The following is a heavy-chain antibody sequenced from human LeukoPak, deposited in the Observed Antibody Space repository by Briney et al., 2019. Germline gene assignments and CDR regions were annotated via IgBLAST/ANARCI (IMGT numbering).Heavy chain of an antibody. CDR2: IDPSDSYT. D-gene: IGHD2-15*01. CDR3: ARGGPYCSGGSCYLN. J-gene: IGHJ4*02. CDR1: GYSFTSYW. Sequence: GESLKISCKGSGYSFTSYWISWGRQMPGKGLELMGRIDPSDSYTNYSPSFQGHVTISADKSIGTAYLQWSSLKASDTAMYYCARGGPYCSGGSCYLNWGQGTLVTVSS. V-gene: IGHV5-10-1*01.